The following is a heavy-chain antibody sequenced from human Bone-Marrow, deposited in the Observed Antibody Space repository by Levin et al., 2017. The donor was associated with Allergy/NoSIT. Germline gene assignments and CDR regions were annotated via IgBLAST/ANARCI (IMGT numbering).Heavy chain of an antibody. CDR1: GYTFNNFW. J-gene: IGHJ4*02. V-gene: IGHV5-51*01. CDR2: IYPDDSDV. Sequence: PGGSLRLSCKASGYTFNNFWIGWVRQMPGNGLEWMGIIYPDDSDVRYSPSFQGQVTISADKSSSTASLHWSSLKASDTAIYYCAGSIDYGIVNFDYWGQGTLVTVSS. D-gene: IGHD4/OR15-4a*01. CDR3: AGSIDYGIVNFDY.